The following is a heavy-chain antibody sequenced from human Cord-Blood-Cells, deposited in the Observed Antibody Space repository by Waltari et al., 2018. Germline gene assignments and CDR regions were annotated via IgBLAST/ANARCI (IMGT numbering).Heavy chain of an antibody. CDR2: IIPIFGTA. V-gene: IGHV1-69*01. J-gene: IGHJ6*02. Sequence: QVQLVQSGAEVKKPGSSVKVSCKASGGTFSSYAISRVRQAPGQGIEWMGGIIPIFGTANYAQKFQGRVTITADESTSTAYMELSSLRSEDTAVYYCAREASLDFWSGYYSRVLDVWGQGTTVTVSS. D-gene: IGHD3-3*01. CDR1: GGTFSSYA. CDR3: AREASLDFWSGYYSRVLDV.